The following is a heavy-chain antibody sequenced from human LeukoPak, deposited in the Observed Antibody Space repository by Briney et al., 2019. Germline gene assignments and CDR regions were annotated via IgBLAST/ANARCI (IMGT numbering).Heavy chain of an antibody. CDR1: GFTFSSHG. Sequence: GGSLRLSCAASGFTFSSHGMHWVRQAPGKGLEWVSLISGDGVSTFYADSVKGRFSISRDNSKNSLYLEMNSLRTEDAAMYYCAKESGKFDYWGQGTLVAVSS. J-gene: IGHJ4*02. CDR3: AKESGKFDY. CDR2: ISGDGVST. V-gene: IGHV3-43*02.